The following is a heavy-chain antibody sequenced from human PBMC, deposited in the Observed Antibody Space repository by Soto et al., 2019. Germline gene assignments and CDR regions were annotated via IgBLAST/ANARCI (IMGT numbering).Heavy chain of an antibody. J-gene: IGHJ6*02. Sequence: SVKVSCKASGVTFSSYAISWVRQAPGQGLEWMGGIIPIFGTANYAQKFQGRVTITADESTSTAYMELSSLRSEDTAVYYCARGDYKDYYYYGMDVWGQGTTVTVSS. V-gene: IGHV1-69*13. D-gene: IGHD4-4*01. CDR3: ARGDYKDYYYYGMDV. CDR1: GVTFSSYA. CDR2: IIPIFGTA.